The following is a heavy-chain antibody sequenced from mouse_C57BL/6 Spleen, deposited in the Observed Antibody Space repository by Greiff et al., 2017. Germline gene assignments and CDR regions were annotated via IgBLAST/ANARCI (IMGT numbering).Heavy chain of an antibody. CDR1: GFSLTSYG. Sequence: VKLVESGPGLVQPSQSLSITCTVSGFSLTSYGVHWVRQSPGKGLEWLGVICRGGSTDYNAAFMSRLSITKDNSKSQVFIKLNSRQAYATAIYYCAKNDGNLFAYWGQGTLVTVSA. D-gene: IGHD2-1*01. CDR3: AKNDGNLFAY. CDR2: ICRGGST. J-gene: IGHJ3*01. V-gene: IGHV2-5*01.